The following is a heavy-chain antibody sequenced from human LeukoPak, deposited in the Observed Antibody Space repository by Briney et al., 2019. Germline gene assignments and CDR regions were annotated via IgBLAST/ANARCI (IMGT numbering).Heavy chain of an antibody. CDR2: ITWNSGTI. CDR1: GLTFDDYT. CDR3: AKEDHFAS. Sequence: PGGSLRLSCAASGLTFDDYTMHCVRQAPGKGLEWVSGITWNSGTIGYADSVRGRFTISRDNAKNSLYLEMNSLRAEDTALYYCAKEDHFASWGQGTLVTVSS. J-gene: IGHJ4*02. V-gene: IGHV3-9*01.